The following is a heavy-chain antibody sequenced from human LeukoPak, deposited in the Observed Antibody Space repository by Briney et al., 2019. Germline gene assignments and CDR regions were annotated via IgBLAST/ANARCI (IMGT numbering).Heavy chain of an antibody. Sequence: GGSLRLSCAASGFTFSSYSMNWVRQAPGKGLEWVSSISSSSSYIYYADSVKGRFTISRDNAKNSLYLQMNSLRAEDTAVYYCARLPIDSSGYYPTHFDYWGQGTLVTVSS. CDR3: ARLPIDSSGYYPTHFDY. J-gene: IGHJ4*02. D-gene: IGHD3-22*01. CDR2: ISSSSSYI. CDR1: GFTFSSYS. V-gene: IGHV3-21*01.